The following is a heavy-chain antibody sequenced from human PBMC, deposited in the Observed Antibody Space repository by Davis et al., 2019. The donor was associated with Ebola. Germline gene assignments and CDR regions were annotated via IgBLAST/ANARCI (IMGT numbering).Heavy chain of an antibody. Sequence: GGSLRLSCAASGFTFNIFDMHWVRQAPGRGLEWVAFVRSHGSDDHYADSVKGRFTISRDNSKNTLYLQMNSLRPEDTAVYYCARTPRYDSNWYFDLWGRGTLVTVSS. V-gene: IGHV3-30*02. CDR2: VRSHGSDD. CDR3: ARTPRYDSNWYFDL. J-gene: IGHJ2*01. D-gene: IGHD3-3*01. CDR1: GFTFNIFD.